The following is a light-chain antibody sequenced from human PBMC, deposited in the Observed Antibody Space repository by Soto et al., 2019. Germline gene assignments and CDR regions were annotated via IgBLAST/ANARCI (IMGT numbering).Light chain of an antibody. CDR2: DTS. Sequence: ETFMTQSPGTLYVSLWEIATLSCRASQSVSIHLAWYQQKPCQAPRLLIYDTSTRATGIPARFSGSGSGTEFTLTISSLQSEDFAVYYCQQYSNWPPITFGQGTRLEIK. CDR3: QQYSNWPPIT. V-gene: IGKV3-15*01. CDR1: QSVSIH. J-gene: IGKJ5*01.